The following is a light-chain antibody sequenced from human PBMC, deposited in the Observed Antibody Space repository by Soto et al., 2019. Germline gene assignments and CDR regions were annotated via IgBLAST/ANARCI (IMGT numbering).Light chain of an antibody. CDR3: SSYARSGTVV. CDR1: SSDVGGYNF. CDR2: DVN. V-gene: IGLV2-14*01. J-gene: IGLJ2*01. Sequence: QSALTQPASVSGSPGQSITISCTGTSSDVGGYNFVSWFQQHPGKAPKLLIYDVNSRPSGVSDRFSGSKSGNTASLTISGLQAEDGADYYCSSYARSGTVVFGGGTKLTVL.